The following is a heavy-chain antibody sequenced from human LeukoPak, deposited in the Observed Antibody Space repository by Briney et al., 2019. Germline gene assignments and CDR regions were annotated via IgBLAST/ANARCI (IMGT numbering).Heavy chain of an antibody. D-gene: IGHD3-22*01. Sequence: SETLSLTCTVSGGSISSYYWSWIRQPAGKGLEWIGRIYTSGSTNYNPSLKSRVTMSVDTSKNQFSLKLSSVTAADTAVYYCAREVVVVHKRRSDYWGQGTLVTVSS. CDR3: AREVVVVHKRRSDY. CDR2: IYTSGST. CDR1: GGSISSYY. V-gene: IGHV4-4*07. J-gene: IGHJ4*02.